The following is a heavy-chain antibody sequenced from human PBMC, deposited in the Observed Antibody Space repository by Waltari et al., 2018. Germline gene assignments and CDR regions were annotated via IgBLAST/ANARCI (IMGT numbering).Heavy chain of an antibody. V-gene: IGHV3-48*03. Sequence: AASGFSFSDYEMNWVRQAPGKGLEWVSYISCSGSTIYYADSVKGRFTISRDNAKDSLYLEMSDLRVEDTALYYCVVGFCSGGSCYSRDYWGQGTLVTVSS. J-gene: IGHJ4*02. CDR1: GFSFSDYE. D-gene: IGHD2-15*01. CDR2: ISCSGSTI. CDR3: VVGFCSGGSCYSRDY.